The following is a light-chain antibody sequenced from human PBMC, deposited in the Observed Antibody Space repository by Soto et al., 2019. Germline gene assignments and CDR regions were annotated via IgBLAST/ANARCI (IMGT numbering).Light chain of an antibody. Sequence: ENVLTQSPFSLPVTPGEPASISCRSSQSRLHSNGYNYLDWYLQKPGQSPQLLIYLGSNRASGVPDRFSGSGSGTDFTLKISRVEAEDVGVYYCMQALQTPPTFGQGTKVDIK. CDR1: QSRLHSNGYNY. V-gene: IGKV2-28*01. J-gene: IGKJ1*01. CDR3: MQALQTPPT. CDR2: LGS.